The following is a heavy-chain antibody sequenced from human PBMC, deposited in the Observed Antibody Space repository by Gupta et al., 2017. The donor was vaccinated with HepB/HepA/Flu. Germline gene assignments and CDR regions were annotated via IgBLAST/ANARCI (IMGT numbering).Heavy chain of an antibody. D-gene: IGHD3-9*01. CDR1: GLSFSIYG. J-gene: IGHJ6*02. CDR2: IWYDGSNK. CDR3: ARDQTQGYYDILTGYGMDV. V-gene: IGHV3-33*01. Sequence: QVQVVESGGGVVQPGRSLSLSWAASGLSFSIYGMHWARQAPGKGLEWVAVIWYDGSNKYYADSVKGRFTISRDNSKNTLYLQMNSLRAEDTAVYYCARDQTQGYYDILTGYGMDVWGQGTTVTVSS.